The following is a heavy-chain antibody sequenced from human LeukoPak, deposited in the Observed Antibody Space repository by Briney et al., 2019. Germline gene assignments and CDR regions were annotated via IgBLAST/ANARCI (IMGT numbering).Heavy chain of an antibody. V-gene: IGHV3-23*01. CDR2: IGGSGGTT. Sequence: GGSLRLSCAASGFTFSTYAMNRVRQAPGKGLEWVSGIGGSGGTTYYADSVKGRFTISRDISKNILYLQMNSLRAEDTAVYYCARDLYSSSYSSSWYIMDYWGQGTLVTVSS. CDR3: ARDLYSSSYSSSWYIMDY. J-gene: IGHJ4*02. CDR1: GFTFSTYA. D-gene: IGHD6-13*01.